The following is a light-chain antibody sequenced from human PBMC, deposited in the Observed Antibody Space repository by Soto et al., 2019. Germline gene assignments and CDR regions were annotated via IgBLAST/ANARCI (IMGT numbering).Light chain of an antibody. Sequence: EIVLTQSPATLSLSPGERATLSCRASQSVSSSLAWYQQKPGQAPRLLIYDASNSATGIPARFSGSGSVTDFTLTISSLEPEDFAVYYCQQRSNWPLTFGGGTKVEIK. J-gene: IGKJ4*01. CDR3: QQRSNWPLT. V-gene: IGKV3-11*01. CDR1: QSVSSS. CDR2: DAS.